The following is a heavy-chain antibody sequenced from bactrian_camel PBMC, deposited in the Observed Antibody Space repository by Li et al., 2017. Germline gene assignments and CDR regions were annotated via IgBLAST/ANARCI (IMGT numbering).Heavy chain of an antibody. CDR1: GFTSNSCG. V-gene: IGHV3S53*01. CDR2: INTVGTT. J-gene: IGHJ4*01. CDR3: SLYGGRLCFRV. Sequence: HVQLVESGGGSVQAGGSLRLSCTAPGFTSNSCGMSWYRQAAGKQREWVSSINTVGTTTYANSVKGRFTISKDNPQDTVYLQMSSLKPEDTAMYSCSLYGGRLCFRVWGQGTQVTVS. D-gene: IGHD6*01.